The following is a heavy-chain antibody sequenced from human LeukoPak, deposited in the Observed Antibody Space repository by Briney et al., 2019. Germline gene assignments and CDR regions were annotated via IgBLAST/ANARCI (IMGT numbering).Heavy chain of an antibody. Sequence: ASVKVSCKASGGTFSIYAISWVRQAPGQGLEWMGGIIPIFGTATYAQKFQVRVTISADESTSTGYMELSSLRSADTAVYYCAREGYCGGGTCHSGAHFQHWGQGTLVTVSS. CDR2: IIPIFGTA. CDR1: GGTFSIYA. D-gene: IGHD2-15*01. J-gene: IGHJ1*01. CDR3: AREGYCGGGTCHSGAHFQH. V-gene: IGHV1-69*13.